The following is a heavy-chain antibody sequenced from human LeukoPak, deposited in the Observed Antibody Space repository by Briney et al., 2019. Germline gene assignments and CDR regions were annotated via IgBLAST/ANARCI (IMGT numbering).Heavy chain of an antibody. V-gene: IGHV3-74*01. D-gene: IGHD6-13*01. Sequence: GGSLRLSCAASGFTFSSYWMHWVRQAPGKGLLWVSRINSDGSSTSYADSVKGRFTISRDNAKNTLYLQMNSLRAEDTAVYYCARRIAAAAAPYYFDYWGQGTLATVSP. CDR2: INSDGSST. CDR1: GFTFSSYW. J-gene: IGHJ4*02. CDR3: ARRIAAAAAPYYFDY.